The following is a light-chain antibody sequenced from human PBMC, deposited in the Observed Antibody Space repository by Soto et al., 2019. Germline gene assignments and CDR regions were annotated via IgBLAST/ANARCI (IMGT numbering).Light chain of an antibody. J-gene: IGKJ4*01. V-gene: IGKV1-39*01. CDR1: RTINTY. CDR3: QHTYSDIS. CDR2: GAS. Sequence: DVRMTQSPSSLSASVGETITITCRASRTINTYLNWFQQKPGEPPRLLIYGASTLHDGVPSRFSGSGSGADFTLTISGLQPEDFASYHCQHTYSDISFGGGTKV.